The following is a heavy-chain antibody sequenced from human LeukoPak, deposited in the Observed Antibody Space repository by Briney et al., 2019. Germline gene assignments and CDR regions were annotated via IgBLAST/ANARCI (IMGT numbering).Heavy chain of an antibody. CDR3: AKAHDIVVVPAASYYFDY. J-gene: IGHJ4*02. V-gene: IGHV3-30*02. CDR2: IRYDGSNK. Sequence: GGSLRLSCAASGFTFSSYGMHWVRQAPGKGLEWVAFIRYDGSNKYYADSVKGRFTISRDNSKNTLYLQMNSLRAEDTAVYYCAKAHDIVVVPAASYYFDYWGQGTLVTVSS. D-gene: IGHD2-2*01. CDR1: GFTFSSYG.